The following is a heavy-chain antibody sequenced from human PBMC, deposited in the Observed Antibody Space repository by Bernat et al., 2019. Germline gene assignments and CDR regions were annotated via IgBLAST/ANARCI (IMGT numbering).Heavy chain of an antibody. J-gene: IGHJ3*02. D-gene: IGHD3-16*01. CDR1: GGTFSSYA. Sequence: QVQLVQSGAEVKKPGSSVKVSCKASGGTFSSYAISWVRQAPGQGLEWMGRIIPILGIANYAQKFQGRVTITADKSTSTAYMELSSLRSEDTAMYYCANGGGGGAFDIWGQGTMVTVSS. CDR2: IIPILGIA. V-gene: IGHV1-69*04. CDR3: ANGGGGGAFDI.